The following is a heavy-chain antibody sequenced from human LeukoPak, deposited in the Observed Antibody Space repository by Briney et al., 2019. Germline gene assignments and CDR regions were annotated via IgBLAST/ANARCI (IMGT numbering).Heavy chain of an antibody. Sequence: SETLSLTCTVSGGSISSSSYYWGWIRQPPGKGLEWIGSIYYNGSTYYNPSLKSRVTISVDTSKNQFSLKLSSVTAADTAVYYCARDFSSYEWIFDYWGQGTLVTVSS. CDR1: GGSISSSSYY. CDR3: ARDFSSYEWIFDY. J-gene: IGHJ4*02. CDR2: IYYNGST. V-gene: IGHV4-39*07. D-gene: IGHD3-3*01.